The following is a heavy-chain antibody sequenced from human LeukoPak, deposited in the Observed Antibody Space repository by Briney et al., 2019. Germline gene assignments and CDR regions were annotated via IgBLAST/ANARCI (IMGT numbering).Heavy chain of an antibody. Sequence: ASVKVSCKASGYTFSGYYIHWMRQAPGQRLEWMGWINPNSGGTNYAQNFQGRVTITRDTSINTAYMELSRLRSDDTAVYYCASGTSISGVSTLGMGYTDVWGKGTTVTVSS. CDR2: INPNSGGT. V-gene: IGHV1-2*02. J-gene: IGHJ6*03. CDR1: GYTFSGYY. D-gene: IGHD3-3*01. CDR3: ASGTSISGVSTLGMGYTDV.